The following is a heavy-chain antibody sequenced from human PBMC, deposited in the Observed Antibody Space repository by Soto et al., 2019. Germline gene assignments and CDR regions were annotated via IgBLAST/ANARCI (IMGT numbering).Heavy chain of an antibody. J-gene: IGHJ5*02. Sequence: EVQLLESGGGLVQPGGSPRLSCAASGFTFSSYAMSWVRQTPGKGLEWVSVISGSGGSTNYADSVKGRLTISRDNSKNTLFLQINSLRADDTAVYYCTKLTSWYGGWFDPWGQGTLVTVSS. D-gene: IGHD3-16*01. V-gene: IGHV3-23*01. CDR3: TKLTSWYGGWFDP. CDR1: GFTFSSYA. CDR2: ISGSGGST.